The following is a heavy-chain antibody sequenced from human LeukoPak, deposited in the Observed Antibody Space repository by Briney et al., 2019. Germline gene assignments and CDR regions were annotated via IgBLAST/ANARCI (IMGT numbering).Heavy chain of an antibody. CDR1: GGTFSSYA. D-gene: IGHD1-26*01. Sequence: SVKVSCKASGGTFSSYAISWVRQAPGQGLEWMGGIIPIFGTANYAQKFQGRVTMTRDMSTSTVYMELGSLRSEDTAVYYCARGGSSGSYGYWGQGTLATVSS. J-gene: IGHJ4*02. V-gene: IGHV1-69*05. CDR2: IIPIFGTA. CDR3: ARGGSSGSYGY.